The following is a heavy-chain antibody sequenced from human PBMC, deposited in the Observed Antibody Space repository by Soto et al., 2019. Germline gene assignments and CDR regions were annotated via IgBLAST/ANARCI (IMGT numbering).Heavy chain of an antibody. CDR3: ARWVGASNWFDP. D-gene: IGHD1-26*01. V-gene: IGHV1-2*04. CDR2: INTNSGVT. J-gene: IGHJ5*02. Sequence: GASVKVSCKASGYTFTGYHIQWVRQAPGQGLEWMGWINTNSGVTNLAQKFQGWVTMTRDTSIDTAYMEVGRLSPDDTAVYYCARWVGASNWFDPWGQGTLVTVSS. CDR1: GYTFTGYH.